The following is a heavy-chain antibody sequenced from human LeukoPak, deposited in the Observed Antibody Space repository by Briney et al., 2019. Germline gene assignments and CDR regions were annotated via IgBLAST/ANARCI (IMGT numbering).Heavy chain of an antibody. D-gene: IGHD2-15*01. V-gene: IGHV3-20*04. J-gene: IGHJ3*02. CDR3: ARVVVVAAPTGNGAFDI. Sequence: GGSLRLPCAASGFTFDDYGMSWVRQAPGKGLEWVSGINWNGGSTGYADSVKGRFTISRDNAKNSLYLQMNSLRAEDTALYYCARVVVVAAPTGNGAFDIWGQGTVVTVSS. CDR2: INWNGGST. CDR1: GFTFDDYG.